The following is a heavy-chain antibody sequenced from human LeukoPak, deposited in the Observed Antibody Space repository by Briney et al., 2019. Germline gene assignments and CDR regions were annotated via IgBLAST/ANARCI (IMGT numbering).Heavy chain of an antibody. CDR2: LNSDGSNT. D-gene: IGHD1-26*01. Sequence: PGGSLRLSCAAFRFTFSAYWMHWVRQAPGKGLVWVSRLNSDGSNTNYADSVKGRFTISRDNSKNSLYLQMNSLRVEDTAVYYCVSLFGGSEWELRYWGQGTLVTVSS. J-gene: IGHJ4*02. CDR1: RFTFSAYW. CDR3: VSLFGGSEWELRY. V-gene: IGHV3-74*01.